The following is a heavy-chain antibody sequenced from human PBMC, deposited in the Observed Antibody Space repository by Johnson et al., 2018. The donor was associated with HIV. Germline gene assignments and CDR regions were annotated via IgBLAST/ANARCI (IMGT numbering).Heavy chain of an antibody. CDR1: GFTFSSYA. D-gene: IGHD3-3*01. CDR3: ARVATFGVVISDGFDI. V-gene: IGHV3-30-3*01. Sequence: QVQLVESGGGVVQPGRSLRLSCAASGFTFSSYAMHWVRQAPGKGLEWVAVISYDGSNKYYADSVKGRFTISRDNSKNTLYLQMNSLRAEDTAVYYCARVATFGVVISDGFDIWGQGTMVTVSS. CDR2: ISYDGSNK. J-gene: IGHJ3*02.